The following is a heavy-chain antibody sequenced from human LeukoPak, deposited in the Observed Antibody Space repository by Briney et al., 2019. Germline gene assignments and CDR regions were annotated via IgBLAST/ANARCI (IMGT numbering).Heavy chain of an antibody. CDR2: IWYDGSNK. D-gene: IGHD3-10*01. V-gene: IGHV3-33*06. Sequence: GSLRLSCAASGFTFSSYGMHWVRQAPGKGLEWVAVIWYDGSNKYYADSVKGRFTISRDNSKNTLYLQMNSLRAEDTAVYYCAKLGYYGSGSYYLDSPYFDYWGQGTLVTVSS. CDR3: AKLGYYGSGSYYLDSPYFDY. CDR1: GFTFSSYG. J-gene: IGHJ4*02.